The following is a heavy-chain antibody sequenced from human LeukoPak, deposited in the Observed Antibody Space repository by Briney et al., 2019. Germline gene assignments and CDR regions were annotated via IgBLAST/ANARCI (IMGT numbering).Heavy chain of an antibody. D-gene: IGHD3-22*01. Sequence: EASVKVSCKASGYTFTGYYMHWVRQAPGQGLEWMGWINPNSGGTNYAQKFQGRVTMTRDTSISTAYMELSRLRSDDTAVYYCARDQASYYYDSSGYYYPGVWGQGTLVTVSS. CDR2: INPNSGGT. CDR1: GYTFTGYY. CDR3: ARDQASYYYDSSGYYYPGV. V-gene: IGHV1-2*02. J-gene: IGHJ4*02.